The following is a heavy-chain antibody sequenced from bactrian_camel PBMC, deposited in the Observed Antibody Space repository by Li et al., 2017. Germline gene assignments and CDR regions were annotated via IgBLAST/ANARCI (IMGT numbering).Heavy chain of an antibody. CDR2: ISSSGATT. Sequence: HVQLVESGGGLVQPGGSLRLSCAASGFTFSSYWMYWVRQAPGKGLEWVSLISSSGATTYYADSVKGRFTISRDNAKNTVYLQMNSLKSEDTALYYCATGFLWRFTTTELEYNYWGQGTQVTVS. CDR1: GFTFSSYW. D-gene: IGHD2*01. CDR3: ATGFLWRFTTTELEYNY. V-gene: IGHV3S1*01. J-gene: IGHJ4*01.